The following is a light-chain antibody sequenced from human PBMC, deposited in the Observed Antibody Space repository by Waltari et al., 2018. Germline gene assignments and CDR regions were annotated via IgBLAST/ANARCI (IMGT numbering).Light chain of an antibody. Sequence: EIVLTQSPGTMSLSPWERATLSCKASQSVSSSYLAWYQQKPGQASRLLIYGASSRATGSPDRFSGSGSGTDFTLTISRLEPEDFAVYYCQQYGSSRTFGQGTKVEIK. CDR3: QQYGSSRT. CDR2: GAS. CDR1: QSVSSSY. V-gene: IGKV3-20*01. J-gene: IGKJ1*01.